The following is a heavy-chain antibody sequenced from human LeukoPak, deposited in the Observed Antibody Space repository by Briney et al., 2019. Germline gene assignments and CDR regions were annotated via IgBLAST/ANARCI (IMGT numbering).Heavy chain of an antibody. J-gene: IGHJ4*02. D-gene: IGHD3-9*01. CDR1: GGSFSGYY. V-gene: IGHV4-34*01. CDR3: SVDDILTRDDY. Sequence: SETLSLTCAVYGGSFSGYYWSWIRQPPGKGLEWIGEINHSGSTNYNPSLKSRVTISVDTSKNQFSLKLSSVTAADTAVYYCSVDDILTRDDYWGQGTQVTVSS. CDR2: INHSGST.